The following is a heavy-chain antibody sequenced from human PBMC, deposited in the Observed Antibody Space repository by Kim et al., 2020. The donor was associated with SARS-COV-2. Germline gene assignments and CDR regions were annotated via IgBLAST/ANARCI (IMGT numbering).Heavy chain of an antibody. Sequence: SETLSLTCTVSGGSVSSGSYYWSWIRQPPGKGLEWIGYIYYSGSTNYNPSLKSRVTISVDTSKNQFSLKLSSVTAADTAVYYCARDAIIVATIPDTYYYYYGMDVWGQGTTVTVSS. D-gene: IGHD5-12*01. CDR2: IYYSGST. V-gene: IGHV4-61*01. CDR1: GGSVSSGSYY. CDR3: ARDAIIVATIPDTYYYYYGMDV. J-gene: IGHJ6*02.